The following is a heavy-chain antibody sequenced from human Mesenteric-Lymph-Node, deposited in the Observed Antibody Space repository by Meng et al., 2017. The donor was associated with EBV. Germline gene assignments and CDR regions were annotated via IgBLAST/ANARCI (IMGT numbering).Heavy chain of an antibody. J-gene: IGHJ4*02. V-gene: IGHV4-30-4*01. Sequence: QARLRGCGPGLAEHCLTLSLTCSVPGVSMMRGNYYWSWSRQPPGKGLEWIGYIHHSGSAYSNPSLKSRVSISVDTSKNPFSLNLNSMTAADTAVYYCASFDQIPRRNYFDHWGQGTLVTVSS. CDR1: GVSMMRGNYY. CDR3: ASFDQIPRRNYFDH. CDR2: IHHSGSA. D-gene: IGHD3-9*01.